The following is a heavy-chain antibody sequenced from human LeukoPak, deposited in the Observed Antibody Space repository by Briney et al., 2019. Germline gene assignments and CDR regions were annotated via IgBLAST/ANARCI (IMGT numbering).Heavy chain of an antibody. CDR1: GYTFTGYY. CDR2: INPNSGGT. D-gene: IGHD5-18*01. CDR3: ARDSDMSSYGLVSWFDP. J-gene: IGHJ5*02. Sequence: ASVKVSCKASGYTFTGYYMHWVRQAPGQGLEWMGWINPNSGGTNYAQKFQGRVTMTRDTSINTAYMELSRLRSDDTAAYYCARDSDMSSYGLVSWFDPWGQGTLVTVSS. V-gene: IGHV1-2*02.